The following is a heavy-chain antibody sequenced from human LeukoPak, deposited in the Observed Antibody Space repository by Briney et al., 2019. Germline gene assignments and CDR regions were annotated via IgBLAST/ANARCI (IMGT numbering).Heavy chain of an antibody. D-gene: IGHD5-18*01. Sequence: ASVKVSCKASGYTFTCYYMHWVRQAPGQGLEWMGWINPNSGGTNYAQKFQGRVTMTRDTSISTAYMELSRLRSDDTAVYYCARGRKWIQLWIYWGQGTLVTVSS. V-gene: IGHV1-2*02. J-gene: IGHJ4*02. CDR1: GYTFTCYY. CDR3: ARGRKWIQLWIY. CDR2: INPNSGGT.